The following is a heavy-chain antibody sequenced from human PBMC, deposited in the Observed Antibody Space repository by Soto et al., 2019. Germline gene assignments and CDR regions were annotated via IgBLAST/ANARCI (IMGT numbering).Heavy chain of an antibody. D-gene: IGHD4-17*01. V-gene: IGHV3-30*18. CDR1: RFTFSTYG. J-gene: IGHJ4*02. CDR3: AKDHLPSTVTTPGY. Sequence: QVQLVESGGGVVQPGRSLRLSCAASRFTFSTYGMHWVRQAPGKGLEWVAVMSYDGNNKYYADSVKGRFTISRDNSKNTLFLQMNSLRAADTAVYYCAKDHLPSTVTTPGYWGQGTLVTVSS. CDR2: MSYDGNNK.